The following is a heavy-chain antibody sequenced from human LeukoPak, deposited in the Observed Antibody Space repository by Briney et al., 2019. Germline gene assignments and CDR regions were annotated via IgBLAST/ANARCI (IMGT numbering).Heavy chain of an antibody. V-gene: IGHV4-59*01. D-gene: IGHD6-19*01. CDR3: ARSTGGWSYFDH. CDR2: IYDSGTT. J-gene: IGHJ4*02. Sequence: PSETLSLTCTVSGGSISSNYWSWIRQPPGKGLEWIGYIYDSGTTNYNPSLKSRATISEDMSKNQFSLKVRSVTAADTAVYYCARSTGGWSYFDHWGQGILVTVSS. CDR1: GGSISSNY.